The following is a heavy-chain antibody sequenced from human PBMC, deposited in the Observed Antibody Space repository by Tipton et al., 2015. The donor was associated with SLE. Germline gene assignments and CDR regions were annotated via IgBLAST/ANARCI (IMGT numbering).Heavy chain of an antibody. D-gene: IGHD3-3*01. J-gene: IGHJ4*02. CDR1: GGPISSSTFY. V-gene: IGHV4-39*02. CDR3: ARGNYDFWSGFEY. CDR2: IYYTGDT. Sequence: TLSLTYTVSGGPISSSTFYWAWIRQPPGKGLEWIGTIYYTGDTYYNPSLKSRLTISVDTSDNHFSLKLSTVTAADTAVYYCARGNYDFWSGFEYWGQGTLVTVSS.